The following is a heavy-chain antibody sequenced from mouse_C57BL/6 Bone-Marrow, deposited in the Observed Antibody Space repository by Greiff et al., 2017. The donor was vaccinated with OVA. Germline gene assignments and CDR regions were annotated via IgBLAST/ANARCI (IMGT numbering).Heavy chain of an antibody. Sequence: VQLQQSGAELVRPGSSVKLSCKASGYTFTSYWMHWVKQRPIQGLEWIGNIDPSDSETHYNQKFKDKATLTVDKSSSTAYLQLSSLTSEDTAVYYCTTYDYYAMDYWGQGTSVTVSS. CDR2: IDPSDSET. CDR3: TTYDYYAMDY. CDR1: GYTFTSYW. V-gene: IGHV1-52*01. J-gene: IGHJ4*01. D-gene: IGHD5-5*01.